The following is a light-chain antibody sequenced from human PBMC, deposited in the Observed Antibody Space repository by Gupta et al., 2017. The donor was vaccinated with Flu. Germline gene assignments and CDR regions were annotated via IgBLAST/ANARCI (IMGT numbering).Light chain of an antibody. Sequence: AIRMTQSPSSFSASTGDRVTITCRASQGISSYLAWYQQKPGKAPKLLIYAASTLQSGVPSRFSGSGSGTDFTLTISVLQSEDFANYYCQQYDSYPRTFGQGTKVEIK. CDR1: QGISSY. J-gene: IGKJ1*01. V-gene: IGKV1-8*01. CDR3: QQYDSYPRT. CDR2: AAS.